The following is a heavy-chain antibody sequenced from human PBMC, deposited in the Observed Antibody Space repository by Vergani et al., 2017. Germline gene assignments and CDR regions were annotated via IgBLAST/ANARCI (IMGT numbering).Heavy chain of an antibody. V-gene: IGHV3-23*01. CDR3: AGEERSNTSPFVGD. Sequence: EVHLLESGGGQVEAGGSLRLSCVASGFTFSNSAMSWVRQTSGKGLEWVSAISGHGDRTYYADSVKGRFTISRDNSKNTVYLQMNNLKAEDRATYYCAGEERSNTSPFVGDWGQGTLVTV. CDR1: GFTFSNSA. J-gene: IGHJ4*02. CDR2: ISGHGDRT. D-gene: IGHD2/OR15-2a*01.